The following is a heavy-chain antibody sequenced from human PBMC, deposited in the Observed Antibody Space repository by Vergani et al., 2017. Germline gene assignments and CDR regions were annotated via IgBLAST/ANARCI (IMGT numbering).Heavy chain of an antibody. D-gene: IGHD5-12*01. Sequence: QVQLVQSGSELKKPGASVKVSCKASGGTFSSYAISWVRQAPGQGLEWMGGIIPIFGTANYAQKFQGRVPITADESTSTAYMELSSLRSEDTAVYYCARLGWLRSRFDLWGRGTLVTVSS. CDR2: IIPIFGTA. CDR3: ARLGWLRSRFDL. J-gene: IGHJ2*01. CDR1: GGTFSSYA. V-gene: IGHV1-69*01.